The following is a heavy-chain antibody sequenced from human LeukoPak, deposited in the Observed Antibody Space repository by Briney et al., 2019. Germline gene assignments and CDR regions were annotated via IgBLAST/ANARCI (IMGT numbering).Heavy chain of an antibody. CDR2: IYYSGST. D-gene: IGHD3-16*01. J-gene: IGHJ3*02. V-gene: IGHV4-31*03. CDR3: ARNWGGDYEI. CDR1: GGSISSGGYY. Sequence: SQTLSLTCTVSGGSISSGGYYWSWIRQHPGKGLEWIGYIYYSGSTYYNPSLKSRVTISVDKSKNQFSLKLSSVTAADTAVYYCARNWGGDYEIWGQGTMVTVSS.